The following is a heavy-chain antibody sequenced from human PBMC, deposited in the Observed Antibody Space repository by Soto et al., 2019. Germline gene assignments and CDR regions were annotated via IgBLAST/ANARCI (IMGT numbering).Heavy chain of an antibody. Sequence: QLQLQESGSGLVKPSQTLSLTCAVSGGSISSGGYSWSWIRQPPGKGMEWIGYIYHSGSTYYNPSLKSRVTISVDRSKNQFSLKLSSVTAADTAVYYCARAGGLGAVAADYWGQGTLVTVSS. V-gene: IGHV4-30-2*01. J-gene: IGHJ4*02. CDR1: GGSISSGGYS. CDR3: ARAGGLGAVAADY. CDR2: IYHSGST. D-gene: IGHD6-19*01.